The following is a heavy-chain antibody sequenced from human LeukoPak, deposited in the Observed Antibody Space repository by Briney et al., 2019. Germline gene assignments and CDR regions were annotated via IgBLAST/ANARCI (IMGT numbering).Heavy chain of an antibody. V-gene: IGHV3-23*01. CDR2: ISDAGGST. CDR1: GFTFSSYA. Sequence: GGSLRLSCAASGFTFSSYAMGWVRQAPGKGLERVSTISDAGGSTYYADSVKGRFTISRHNSKNTLYLQMNSVRAGDTAVYYCAKRSGGNSGPFDYWGQGTLVTVSS. CDR3: AKRSGGNSGPFDY. D-gene: IGHD4-23*01. J-gene: IGHJ4*02.